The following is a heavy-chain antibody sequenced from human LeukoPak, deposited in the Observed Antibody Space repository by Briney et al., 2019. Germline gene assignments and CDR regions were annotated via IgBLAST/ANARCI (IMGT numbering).Heavy chain of an antibody. V-gene: IGHV3-23*01. CDR3: ANRASYDILTYFDY. D-gene: IGHD3-9*01. CDR1: GFTFSSYA. CDR2: ISGSGGST. J-gene: IGHJ4*02. Sequence: GGSLRLSCAASGFTFSSYAMSWVRQAPGKGLEWVSAISGSGGSTYYADSVKGRFTISRVNSKNTLYLQMNSLRAEDTAVYYCANRASYDILTYFDYWGQGTLVTVSS.